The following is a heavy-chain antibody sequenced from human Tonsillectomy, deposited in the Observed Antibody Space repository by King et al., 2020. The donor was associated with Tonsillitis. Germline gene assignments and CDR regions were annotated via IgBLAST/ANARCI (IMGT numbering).Heavy chain of an antibody. V-gene: IGHV4-38-2*02. J-gene: IGHJ5*02. CDR2: IYHSGST. D-gene: IGHD1-7*01. Sequence: VQLQESGPGLVKPSETLSLTCTVSGYSISSGYYWGWIRQPPGKGLEWIGSIYHSGSTYYNPSLKSRVTISVDTSKNQFSLKLSSVTAADTAVYYCARSSNWNYNWFDPWGQGTLVTVSS. CDR3: ARSSNWNYNWFDP. CDR1: GYSISSGYY.